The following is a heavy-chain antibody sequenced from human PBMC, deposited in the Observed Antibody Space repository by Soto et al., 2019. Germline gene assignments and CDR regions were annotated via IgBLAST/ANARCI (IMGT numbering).Heavy chain of an antibody. CDR3: ARGIRVIADRHVGYYYYYGVDV. CDR2: INHSGST. V-gene: IGHV4-34*01. Sequence: SETRSLTCAVYVWSFSGYYWSWIRQPAVKGLEWIGEINHSGSTNYNPSLKSRVTISVDTPNNQFSLQLSSLTAADTAVYYCARGIRVIADRHVGYYYYYGVDVWGQRTTVTVS. J-gene: IGHJ6*02. D-gene: IGHD6-6*01. CDR1: VWSFSGYY.